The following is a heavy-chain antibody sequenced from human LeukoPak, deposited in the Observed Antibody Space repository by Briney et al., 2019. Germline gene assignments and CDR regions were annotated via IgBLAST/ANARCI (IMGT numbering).Heavy chain of an antibody. D-gene: IGHD2-8*01. J-gene: IGHJ4*02. CDR1: GGTFSSYA. Sequence: SVKVSRKASGGTFSSYAISWVRQAPGQGLEWMGGIIPIFGTANYAQKFQGRVTITADESTSTAYMELSSLRSEDTAVYYCARGSCTNGVCYKIFDYWGQGTLVTVSS. CDR2: IIPIFGTA. V-gene: IGHV1-69*13. CDR3: ARGSCTNGVCYKIFDY.